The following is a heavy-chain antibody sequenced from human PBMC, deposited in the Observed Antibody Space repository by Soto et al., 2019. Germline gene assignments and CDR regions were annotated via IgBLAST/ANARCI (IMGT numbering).Heavy chain of an antibody. Sequence: PGGSLRLSCAASGFTFSSYAMSWVRQAPGKGLEWVSAISGSGGSTYYADSVKGRFTISRDNSKNTLYLQMNSLRAEDTAVYYCEKGDDRALYGMDVWGQGTTVTVSS. CDR1: GFTFSSYA. V-gene: IGHV3-23*01. J-gene: IGHJ6*02. CDR3: EKGDDRALYGMDV. CDR2: ISGSGGST. D-gene: IGHD3-22*01.